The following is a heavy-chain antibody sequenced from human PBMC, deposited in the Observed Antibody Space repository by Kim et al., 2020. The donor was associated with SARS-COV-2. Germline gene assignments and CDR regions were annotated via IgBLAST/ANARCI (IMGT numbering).Heavy chain of an antibody. CDR3: ARDPSYYYDSSGAEGDAFAI. CDR2: ISSSSSYI. D-gene: IGHD3-22*01. Sequence: GGSLRLSCAASGFTFSSYSMNWVRQAPGKGLEWVSSISSSSSYIYYADSVKGRFTISRDNAKNSLYLQMNSLRAEDTAVYYCARDPSYYYDSSGAEGDAFAILGQGTMVTVSS. CDR1: GFTFSSYS. J-gene: IGHJ3*02. V-gene: IGHV3-21*04.